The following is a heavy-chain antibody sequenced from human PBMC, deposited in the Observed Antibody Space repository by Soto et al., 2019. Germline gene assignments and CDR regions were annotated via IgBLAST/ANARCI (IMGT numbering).Heavy chain of an antibody. J-gene: IGHJ4*02. D-gene: IGHD3-10*01. Sequence: GGSLRLSCAASGFTFSSYAMHWVRQAPGKGLEWVAVISYDGSNKYYADSVKGRFTISRDNSKNTLYLQMNSLRAEDTAVYYCARGPYGAFDYWGQGTLVTVSS. V-gene: IGHV3-30-3*01. CDR1: GFTFSSYA. CDR2: ISYDGSNK. CDR3: ARGPYGAFDY.